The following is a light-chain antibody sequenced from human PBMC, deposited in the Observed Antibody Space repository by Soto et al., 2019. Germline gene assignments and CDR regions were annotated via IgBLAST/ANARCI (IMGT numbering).Light chain of an antibody. CDR2: AAC. Sequence: DIQMTQSPSTLSSSLGDRATITCRASQGVGVYLAWFQQKPGQVPRLLIYAACDLLAGVLSRFSGSGSGTDFTLTISSLQPEDFATYYCQKYNNAPLTFGEGTKVDIK. CDR3: QKYNNAPLT. V-gene: IGKV1-27*01. J-gene: IGKJ4*01. CDR1: QGVGVY.